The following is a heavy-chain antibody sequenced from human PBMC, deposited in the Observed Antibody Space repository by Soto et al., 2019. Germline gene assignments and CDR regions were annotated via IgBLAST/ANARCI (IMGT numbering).Heavy chain of an antibody. D-gene: IGHD3-3*02. CDR3: ARKYSLRIYYFDY. CDR2: IYHSGDT. J-gene: IGHJ4*02. V-gene: IGHV4-4*02. CDR1: GVSISSSNW. Sequence: SETLSLTCAVSGVSISSSNWWSWVRHPPGKGLELIGEIYHSGDTNYNPSLKSRVTISVDKSKNQFSLKLNSVTAADTAVYYCARKYSLRIYYFDYWGQGTMVTVSS.